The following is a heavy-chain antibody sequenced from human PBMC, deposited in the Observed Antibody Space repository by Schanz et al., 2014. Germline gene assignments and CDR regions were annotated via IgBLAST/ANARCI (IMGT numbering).Heavy chain of an antibody. J-gene: IGHJ4*02. V-gene: IGHV3-7*01. CDR2: INNDGSQK. CDR1: GFTFSGYW. Sequence: EVQLVESGGGLVQPGGSVRLSCAASGFTFSGYWMSWVRQAPGKGLESVASINNDGSQKFYVDSVKGRFAVSRDNPKNSLYLQMNSLRVEDTAVYYCARDKGGYYPFDYWGQGTLVTVSS. D-gene: IGHD3-3*01. CDR3: ARDKGGYYPFDY.